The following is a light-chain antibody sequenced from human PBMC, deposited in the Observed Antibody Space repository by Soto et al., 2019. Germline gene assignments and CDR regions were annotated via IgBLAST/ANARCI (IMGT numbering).Light chain of an antibody. Sequence: EIVLTQSPGTLSLSPGERATLSCRASQSFRGLLAWYQQKPGQAPRLLIYDAYNRATGIPPRFSGSGSGTDFTLTISSLEPEDSAVYYCQQRHMWPITFAQGTRLEIK. CDR1: QSFRGL. CDR2: DAY. CDR3: QQRHMWPIT. V-gene: IGKV3-11*01. J-gene: IGKJ5*01.